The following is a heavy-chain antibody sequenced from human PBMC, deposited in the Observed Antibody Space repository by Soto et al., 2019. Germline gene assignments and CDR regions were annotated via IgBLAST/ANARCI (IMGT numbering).Heavy chain of an antibody. CDR3: AKDCRRLAVAGSAFDS. CDR2: ISGSGGHS. CDR1: GFTFNDYA. J-gene: IGHJ4*01. Sequence: GGSLRLSCAASGFTFNDYAMAWVRQAPGKGLEWVSSISGSGGHSSYADSVRGRFTISRDNVNSILSLDMSDLSAEDTAVYYCAKDCRRLAVAGSAFDSWGHGTLVTVSS. D-gene: IGHD6-19*01. V-gene: IGHV3-23*01.